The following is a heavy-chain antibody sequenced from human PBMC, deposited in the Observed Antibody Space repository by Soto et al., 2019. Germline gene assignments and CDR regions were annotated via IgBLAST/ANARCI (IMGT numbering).Heavy chain of an antibody. CDR2: ISSSSSYI. Sequence: EVQLVESGGGLVKPGGSLRLSCAASGFTFSSYSMNWVRQAPGKGLEWVSSISSSSSYIYYADSVKGRFTISRDNAKNSLNLQMNSLRAEDTAVYYCARAHNVTYYDFWSGSKYYYYMDVWGKGTTVTVSS. CDR3: ARAHNVTYYDFWSGSKYYYYMDV. CDR1: GFTFSSYS. V-gene: IGHV3-21*01. J-gene: IGHJ6*03. D-gene: IGHD3-3*01.